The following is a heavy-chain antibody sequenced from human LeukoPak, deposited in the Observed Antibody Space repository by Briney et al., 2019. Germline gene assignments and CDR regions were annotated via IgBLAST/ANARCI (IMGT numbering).Heavy chain of an antibody. Sequence: SETLSLTCTVSGGSISSYYWSWIRQPPGKGLEWIGYIYYSGSTNYNPSLKSRVIISVDTSKNQFSLKLSSVTAADTALYYCARHNNYDYIWGSYRPTGGFDYWGQGTLVTVSS. CDR1: GGSISSYY. CDR2: IYYSGST. V-gene: IGHV4-59*08. CDR3: ARHNNYDYIWGSYRPTGGFDY. D-gene: IGHD3-16*02. J-gene: IGHJ4*02.